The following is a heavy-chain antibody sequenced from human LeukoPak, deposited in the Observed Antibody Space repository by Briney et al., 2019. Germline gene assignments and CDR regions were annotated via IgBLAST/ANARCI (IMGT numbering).Heavy chain of an antibody. D-gene: IGHD3-22*01. J-gene: IGHJ4*02. V-gene: IGHV1-46*01. Sequence: ASVKVSCKASGYTFTSYYIHWVRQAPGQGLEWMGIINPSGGSTTYAQKFQGRVTMTRDTSTSTVYMELSSLRSEDTAFYYCARPRDYDSSGQSLAFDFWGQGTLVTVSS. CDR3: ARPRDYDSSGQSLAFDF. CDR1: GYTFTSYY. CDR2: INPSGGST.